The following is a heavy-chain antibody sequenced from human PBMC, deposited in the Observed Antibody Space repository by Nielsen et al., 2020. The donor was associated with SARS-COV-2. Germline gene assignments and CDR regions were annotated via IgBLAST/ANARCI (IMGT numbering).Heavy chain of an antibody. Sequence: ASVKVSCKASGYPFTSCGVSWVRQAPGQGLEWMGWISGENDDTKYVEKFQGRVTMTTDTSTRTAYMELRSLNFDDTAVYYCARDYSFGRPFDYWGQGTLVTVSS. J-gene: IGHJ4*02. CDR1: GYPFTSCG. CDR3: ARDYSFGRPFDY. CDR2: ISGENDDT. D-gene: IGHD5-18*01. V-gene: IGHV1-18*01.